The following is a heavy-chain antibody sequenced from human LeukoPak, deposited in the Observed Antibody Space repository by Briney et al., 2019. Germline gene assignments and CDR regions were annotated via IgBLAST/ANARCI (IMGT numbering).Heavy chain of an antibody. CDR1: GFIFSNYW. J-gene: IGHJ4*02. V-gene: IGHV3-7*01. CDR2: IKQDGSEK. D-gene: IGHD1-26*01. CDR3: AREGQVVGRTMSDY. Sequence: GGSLRLSCEASGFIFSNYWMSWVRQAPGKGLEWVAYIKQDGSEKYYVDSVKGRFTISRDNAKNSLYLQMNSLRAEDTAVYYCAREGQVVGRTMSDYWGQGTLVTVSS.